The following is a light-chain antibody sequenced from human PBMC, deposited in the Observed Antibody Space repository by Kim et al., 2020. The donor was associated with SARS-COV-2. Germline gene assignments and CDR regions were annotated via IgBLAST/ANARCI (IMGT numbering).Light chain of an antibody. CDR2: GAS. CDR3: QQTYSIPT. CDR1: QTVGSH. V-gene: IGKV1-39*01. J-gene: IGKJ4*02. Sequence: DIQMTQSPLSLSASVGDTVTITCRASQTVGSHLNWFQHKPGKVPKLLIFGASNLQRGAPSRFSASGSGTDFTLTISSLQPEDFVTYYCQQTYSIPTFGAGTKVDIK.